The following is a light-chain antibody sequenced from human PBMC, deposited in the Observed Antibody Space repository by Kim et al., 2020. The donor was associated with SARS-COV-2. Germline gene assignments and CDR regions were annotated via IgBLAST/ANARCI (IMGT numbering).Light chain of an antibody. CDR2: DFS. CDR1: SSDGGGYNY. V-gene: IGLV2-11*01. CDR3: CSYAGSYTWV. Sequence: VNISFTGTSSDGGGYNYFSWYQQHPGKAPKLLIYDFSKRPSGVPDRFSGSKSGNTASLTISGLQAEDEADYYCCSYAGSYTWVFGGGTKLTVL. J-gene: IGLJ3*02.